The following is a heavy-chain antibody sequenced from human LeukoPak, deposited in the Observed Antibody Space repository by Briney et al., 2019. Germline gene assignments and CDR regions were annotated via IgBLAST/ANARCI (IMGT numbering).Heavy chain of an antibody. Sequence: AETLSLTCAAYGGSFSGYYWRWIRRPPGKGLEWVGEINHSGSTNYNPALRKGVSTSSETSQNQFSLKLITGTAADPAVGYLARGLSELWLGEFPRAYYIDYWGERTLGTVSS. J-gene: IGHJ4*02. CDR1: GGSFSGYY. V-gene: IGHV4-34*01. CDR3: ARGLSELWLGEFPRAYYIDY. D-gene: IGHD3-10*01. CDR2: INHSGST.